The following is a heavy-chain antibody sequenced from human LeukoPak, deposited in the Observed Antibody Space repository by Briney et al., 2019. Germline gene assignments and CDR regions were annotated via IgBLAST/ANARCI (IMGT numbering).Heavy chain of an antibody. CDR2: INHSGRT. Sequence: SETLSLTCAVYGGSFSGYYWSWVRQPPGKGLEWIGGINHSGRTNYNPSLKSPVTISVDTSKNQFCLKLSSVTAADTAVYYCARAYHHAPYFDYWGQGSLVTVSS. CDR3: ARAYHHAPYFDY. J-gene: IGHJ4*02. V-gene: IGHV4-34*01. CDR1: GGSFSGYY. D-gene: IGHD1-14*01.